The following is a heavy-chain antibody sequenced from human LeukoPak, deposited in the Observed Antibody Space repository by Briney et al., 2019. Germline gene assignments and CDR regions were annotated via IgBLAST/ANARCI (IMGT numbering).Heavy chain of an antibody. J-gene: IGHJ4*02. Sequence: GGSLRLSCAASGFTFNNYGMHWVRQAPGKGLEWVAVISYDGRSIHYPDSVKGRFTISRDISTDTLWLQMDSLRTEDTAVYYYAKGPLRGTAAAIDYWGQGTLVTVSS. CDR1: GFTFNNYG. CDR2: ISYDGRSI. V-gene: IGHV3-30*18. CDR3: AKGPLRGTAAAIDY. D-gene: IGHD2-2*01.